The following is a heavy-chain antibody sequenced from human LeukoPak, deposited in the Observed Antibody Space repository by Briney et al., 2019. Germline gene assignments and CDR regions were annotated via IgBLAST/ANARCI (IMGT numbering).Heavy chain of an antibody. CDR3: ARAIREDSSGYYYAHYYYYYMDV. V-gene: IGHV4-61*02. D-gene: IGHD3-22*01. Sequence: PSQTLSLTCTVSGGSISSGSYYWSWIRQPAGKGLEWIGRIYTSGSTNYNPPLKSRVTISVDTSKNQFSLKLSSVTAAGTAVYYCARAIREDSSGYYYAHYYYYYMDVWGKGTTVTISS. CDR2: IYTSGST. CDR1: GGSISSGSYY. J-gene: IGHJ6*03.